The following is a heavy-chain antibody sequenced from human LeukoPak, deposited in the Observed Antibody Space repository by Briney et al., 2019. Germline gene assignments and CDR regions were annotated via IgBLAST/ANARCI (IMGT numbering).Heavy chain of an antibody. CDR1: GYTFTSYA. CDR3: ASATSKSEPSYYYGMDV. D-gene: IGHD4-11*01. V-gene: IGHV7-4-1*02. J-gene: IGHJ6*02. Sequence: ASVKVSCKASGYTFTSYAMNWVRQAPGQGLEWMGWINTNTGNPTYAQGFTGRFVFSLDTSVSTAYLQISGLKAEDTAVYYCASATSKSEPSYYYGMDVWGQGTTVTVSS. CDR2: INTNTGNP.